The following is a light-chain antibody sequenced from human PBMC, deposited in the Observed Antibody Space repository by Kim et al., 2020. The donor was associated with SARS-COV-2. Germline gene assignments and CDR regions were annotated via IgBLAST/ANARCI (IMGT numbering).Light chain of an antibody. CDR1: QGINSN. V-gene: IGKV1-9*01. CDR2: SAF. Sequence: IQLTQSPSSLSASVGDTVTITCRASQGINSNLAWYQQRPGKAPNMLIYSAFTLHSGVPSRFSGSGSGTDFTPTITSLQPEDFATYHCQQHHSFPLTFGGGTKVDIK. CDR3: QQHHSFPLT. J-gene: IGKJ4*01.